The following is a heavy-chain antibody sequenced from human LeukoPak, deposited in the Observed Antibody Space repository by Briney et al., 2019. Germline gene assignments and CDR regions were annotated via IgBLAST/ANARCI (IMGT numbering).Heavy chain of an antibody. CDR2: MNPNSGNT. D-gene: IGHD2-2*01. Sequence: ASVKVSCKASGYTFTSYDINWVRQATGQGLEWMGWMNPNSGNTGYAQKFQGRVTITRNTSISTAYMELSSLRSEDTAVYYCARGSLYCSSTSCQNRRYDAFDIWGQGTMVTVSS. CDR3: ARGSLYCSSTSCQNRRYDAFDI. V-gene: IGHV1-8*03. J-gene: IGHJ3*02. CDR1: GYTFTSYD.